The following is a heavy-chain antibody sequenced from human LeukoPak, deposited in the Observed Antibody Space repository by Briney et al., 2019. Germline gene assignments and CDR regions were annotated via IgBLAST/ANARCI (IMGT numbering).Heavy chain of an antibody. CDR2: INHSGST. CDR1: GGSFSGYY. CDR3: ARVVWRYFDY. V-gene: IGHV4-34*01. D-gene: IGHD2-21*01. J-gene: IGHJ4*02. Sequence: SETLSLTXAVYGGSFSGYYWSWIRQAPGKGLEWIGEINHSGSTNYNPSLKSRVTISVDTSKNQFSLKLSSVTAADTAVYYCARVVWRYFDYWGQGTLVTVSS.